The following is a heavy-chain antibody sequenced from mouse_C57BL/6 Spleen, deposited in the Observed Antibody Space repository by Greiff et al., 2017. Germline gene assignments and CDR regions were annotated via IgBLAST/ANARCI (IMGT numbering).Heavy chain of an antibody. CDR2: SNPNYGTT. D-gene: IGHD3-1*01. CDR3: ARSSDGGFDY. J-gene: IGHJ2*01. V-gene: IGHV1-39*01. Sequence: VQLQQSGPELVKPGASVKISCKASGYSFTDSNMNWVKQSNGKSLDWIGASNPNYGTTSYNQKFKGKATLTVDQSSSTASMQLHSLTSEDSAFYYCARSSDGGFDYWRQGPTPTVSS. CDR1: GYSFTDSN.